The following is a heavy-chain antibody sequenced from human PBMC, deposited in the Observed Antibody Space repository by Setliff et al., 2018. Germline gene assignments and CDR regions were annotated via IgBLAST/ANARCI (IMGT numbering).Heavy chain of an antibody. CDR2: IYPGDSHT. V-gene: IGHV5-51*01. CDR1: GYSFPSYW. Sequence: GESLKISCKASGYSFPSYWIGWVRQVPGKGMEWMGIIYPGDSHTRYSPSFQGQVTISADKSILTAFLQWTYLKASDSAMYYCARLGRNNSAPPGDYWGQGTLVTVSS. J-gene: IGHJ4*02. D-gene: IGHD6-25*01. CDR3: ARLGRNNSAPPGDY.